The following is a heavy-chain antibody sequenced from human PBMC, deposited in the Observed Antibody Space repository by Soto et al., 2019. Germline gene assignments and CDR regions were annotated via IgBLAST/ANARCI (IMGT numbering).Heavy chain of an antibody. V-gene: IGHV1-69*13. D-gene: IGHD5-12*01. Sequence: SVKVTCKDSRGTLSSYAISWVRHAPGQGLEWMGGIIPIFGTANYAQKFQGRVTITADESASTAYMELSSLRSEDTAGYYWERGRCGYSGYSEAPEFDSWGQGIIVTVAS. CDR1: RGTLSSYA. CDR2: IIPIFGTA. CDR3: ERGRCGYSGYSEAPEFDS. J-gene: IGHJ4*02.